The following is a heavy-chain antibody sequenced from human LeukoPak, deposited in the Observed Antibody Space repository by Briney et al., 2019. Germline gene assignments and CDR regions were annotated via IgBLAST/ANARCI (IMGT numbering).Heavy chain of an antibody. Sequence: SETLSLTCTVSGGSISSSSYYWGWIRQPPGKGLEWIGSIYYSGSTYYNPSLKSRVTISVDTPKNQFSLKLSSVTAGDTAVYYCARGFWVAGPRGWFDPWGQGTLVTVSS. CDR1: GGSISSSSYY. V-gene: IGHV4-39*07. CDR2: IYYSGST. J-gene: IGHJ5*02. D-gene: IGHD6-19*01. CDR3: ARGFWVAGPRGWFDP.